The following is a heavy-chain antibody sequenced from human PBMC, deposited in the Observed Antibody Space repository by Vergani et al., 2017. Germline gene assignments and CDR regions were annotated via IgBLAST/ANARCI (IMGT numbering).Heavy chain of an antibody. Sequence: EVRLLESGGGLVQPGGSLRLSCEASGFSFPGYAMSWVRQAPGKGLEWVSSVSGSSATPYYAGSVKGRFIISRDNSKNTLHLQMNSLRADDTAVYYCTKGSRGYTGYFFDYWGQGTLATVSS. CDR2: VSGSSATP. CDR3: TKGSRGYTGYFFDY. D-gene: IGHD5-12*01. V-gene: IGHV3-23*01. J-gene: IGHJ4*02. CDR1: GFSFPGYA.